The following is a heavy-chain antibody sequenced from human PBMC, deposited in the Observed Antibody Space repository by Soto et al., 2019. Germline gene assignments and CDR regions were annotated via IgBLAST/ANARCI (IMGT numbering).Heavy chain of an antibody. CDR3: ARDRNRIAAAGRGDNWFDP. Sequence: PGGSLRLSCAASGFTFSDYYMSWIRQAPGKGLEWVSYISSSGSTIYYADSVKGRFTISRDNAKNSLYLQMNSLRAEDTAVYYCARDRNRIAAAGRGDNWFDPWGQGTLVTVSS. J-gene: IGHJ5*02. D-gene: IGHD6-13*01. CDR2: ISSSGSTI. V-gene: IGHV3-11*01. CDR1: GFTFSDYY.